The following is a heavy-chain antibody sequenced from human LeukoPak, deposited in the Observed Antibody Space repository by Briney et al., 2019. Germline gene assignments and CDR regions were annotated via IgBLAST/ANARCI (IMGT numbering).Heavy chain of an antibody. CDR3: ARAVPTWNYYDSSGYYDY. Sequence: KPSETLSLTCAVYGGSFSGYYLSWIRQPPGKGLEWIGEISHSGSTNYNPSLKSRVTISVDTSKNQFSLKLSSVTAADTAVYYCARAVPTWNYYDSSGYYDYWGQGTLVTVSS. V-gene: IGHV4-34*01. CDR2: ISHSGST. J-gene: IGHJ4*02. D-gene: IGHD3-22*01. CDR1: GGSFSGYY.